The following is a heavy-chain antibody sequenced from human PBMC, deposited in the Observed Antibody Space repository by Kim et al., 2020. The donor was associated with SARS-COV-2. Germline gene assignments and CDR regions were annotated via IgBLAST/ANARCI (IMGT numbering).Heavy chain of an antibody. D-gene: IGHD5-12*01. V-gene: IGHV4-59*08. CDR3: ARHGGGGYVFRPAHIDY. J-gene: IGHJ4*02. Sequence: LKSRVTISVDTSKNQFSLKLSSVTAADTAVYYCARHGGGGYVFRPAHIDYWGQGTLVTVSS.